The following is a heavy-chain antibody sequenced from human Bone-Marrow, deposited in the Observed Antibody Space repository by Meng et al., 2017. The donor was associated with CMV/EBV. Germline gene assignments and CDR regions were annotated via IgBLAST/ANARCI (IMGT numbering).Heavy chain of an antibody. CDR3: AAADRGFDP. V-gene: IGHV3-43*01. D-gene: IGHD2-15*01. CDR2: ISWDSATA. Sequence: LRLSCAASGFTFGHYTMHWVRQFPGKGLEWVSLISWDSATAYYADSVKGRFTISRDNNKNSLYLQMNSLRTEDTALYYCAAADRGFDPWGQGTLVTVSS. CDR1: GFTFGHYT. J-gene: IGHJ5*02.